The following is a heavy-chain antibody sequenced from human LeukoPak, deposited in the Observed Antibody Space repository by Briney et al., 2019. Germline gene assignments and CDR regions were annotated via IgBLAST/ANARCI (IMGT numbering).Heavy chain of an antibody. CDR3: ARRAGGYSHSYDD. D-gene: IGHD4-23*01. J-gene: IGHJ4*02. CDR2: SGTGSST. CDR1: GLTVRGTY. V-gene: IGHV3-53*01. Sequence: GVLRLPCAASGLTVRGTYMNWVRQAPGRGREWFSAFSGTGSSTYTADSGKGRLTISRDKSKNTLYLQMNNLKADDTAVYYGARRAGGYSHSYDDWGQGTLVSVSS.